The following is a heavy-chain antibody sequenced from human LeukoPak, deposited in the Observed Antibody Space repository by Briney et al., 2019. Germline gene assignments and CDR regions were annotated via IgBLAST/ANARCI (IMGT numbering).Heavy chain of an antibody. D-gene: IGHD5-18*01. V-gene: IGHV1-24*01. Sequence: ASVKVSCKVSGYTLIELSMHWVRQAPGKGLEWMGGFDPEDGETIYAQRFQDRVTMTEDASTNTAFMELSSLRSEDTAVYYCATDFDTPMGFDWGQGTPVTVSS. CDR2: FDPEDGET. CDR3: ATDFDTPMGFD. CDR1: GYTLIELS. J-gene: IGHJ4*02.